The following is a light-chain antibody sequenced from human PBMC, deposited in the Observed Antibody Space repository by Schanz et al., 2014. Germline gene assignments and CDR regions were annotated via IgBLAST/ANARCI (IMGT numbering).Light chain of an antibody. J-gene: IGLJ2*01. CDR2: GNS. CDR3: AAWDDSLNGVI. CDR1: SSNIGAGYV. V-gene: IGLV1-40*01. Sequence: QSVLTQPPSVSGAPGQRVTISCTGSSSNIGAGYVLHWYQQLPGTAPKLLIYGNSNRPSGVPDRFSGSRSGTSASLTISGLQSEDEATYYCAAWDDSLNGVIFGGGTKLTVL.